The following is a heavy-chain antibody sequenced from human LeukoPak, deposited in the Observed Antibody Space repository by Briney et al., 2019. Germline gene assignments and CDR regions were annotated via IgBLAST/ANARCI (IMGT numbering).Heavy chain of an antibody. CDR2: INHSGST. V-gene: IGHV4-34*01. J-gene: IGHJ4*02. CDR3: ARVMGSSRGMTDY. Sequence: SETLSLTCAVYGGSFSGYYWSWIRQPPGKGLEWIGEINHSGSTNYNPSLKSRVTISVDTSKNQFSLKLGSVTAADTAVYYCARVMGSSRGMTDYWGQGTLVTVSS. D-gene: IGHD2-15*01. CDR1: GGSFSGYY.